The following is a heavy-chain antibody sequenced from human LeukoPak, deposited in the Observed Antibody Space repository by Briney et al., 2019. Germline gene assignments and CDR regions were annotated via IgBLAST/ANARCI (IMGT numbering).Heavy chain of an antibody. D-gene: IGHD1-26*01. V-gene: IGHV3-48*01. CDR2: ISSNSATT. J-gene: IGHJ4*02. CDR3: ARDTRSLIDY. Sequence: GGSLRLSCTASGFSFSTNSMNWVRQVPGKGLEWISYISSNSATTYYADSVKGRFTISRDNAKNSLYLHMNSLRADDTAVYYCARDTRSLIDYWGQGTLVTVSS. CDR1: GFSFSTNS.